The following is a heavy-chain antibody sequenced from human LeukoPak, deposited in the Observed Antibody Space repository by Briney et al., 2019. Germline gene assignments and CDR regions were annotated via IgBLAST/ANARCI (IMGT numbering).Heavy chain of an antibody. CDR1: GGSISSSSYY. V-gene: IGHV4-39*07. D-gene: IGHD6-13*01. CDR3: VQYPQQQVVLDRVY. J-gene: IGHJ4*02. CDR2: VYYSGST. Sequence: SETLSLTCTVSGGSISSSSYYWGWIRQPPGKGLEWIGSVYYSGSTYYNPSLKSRVTISVDTPNNQFSLKLSSVTAADTAIYYCVQYPQQQVVLDRVYWGQGTLVTVSS.